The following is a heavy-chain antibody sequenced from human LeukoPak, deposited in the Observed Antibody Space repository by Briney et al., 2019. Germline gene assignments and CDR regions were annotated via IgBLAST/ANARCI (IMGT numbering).Heavy chain of an antibody. CDR2: INHSGST. Sequence: SETLSLTCAVYGGSFSGYYWSWIRQPPGKGLEWIGEINHSGSTDYNPSLKSRVTISVDTSKNQFSLKLSSVTAADTAVYYCARRQLRYFDYWGQGTLVTVSS. J-gene: IGHJ4*02. D-gene: IGHD2-2*01. CDR1: GGSFSGYY. V-gene: IGHV4-34*01. CDR3: ARRQLRYFDY.